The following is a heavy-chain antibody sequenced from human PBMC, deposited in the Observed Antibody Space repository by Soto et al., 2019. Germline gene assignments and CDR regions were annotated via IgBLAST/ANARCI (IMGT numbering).Heavy chain of an antibody. V-gene: IGHV1-46*01. CDR2: INPTEGRT. Sequence: QVQLVQSGAEVRKPGASVKLSCQTSGYPFTSYHVHWVRQAPGQGLEWMGVINPTEGRTRYSQKFQDRVTMTRDTSTSTVYMELSSPRSEDTAIYFCARGREYSFGYNWFDPWGQGTLVTVSS. D-gene: IGHD4-4*01. J-gene: IGHJ5*02. CDR1: GYPFTSYH. CDR3: ARGREYSFGYNWFDP.